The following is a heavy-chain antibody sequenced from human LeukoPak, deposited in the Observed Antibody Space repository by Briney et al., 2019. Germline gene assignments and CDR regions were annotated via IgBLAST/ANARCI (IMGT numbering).Heavy chain of an antibody. CDR1: GGTFSSYA. CDR2: IIPFFGTA. Sequence: GASVKVSCKASGGTFSSYAISWVRQAPGQGLEWMGGIIPFFGTANYAQKFQGRVTITADEATSTAYMELSSLRSEDTAVYYCARSMVRGVIIEEIYYYYGMDVWGQGTTVTVSS. D-gene: IGHD3-10*01. J-gene: IGHJ6*02. V-gene: IGHV1-69*13. CDR3: ARSMVRGVIIEEIYYYYGMDV.